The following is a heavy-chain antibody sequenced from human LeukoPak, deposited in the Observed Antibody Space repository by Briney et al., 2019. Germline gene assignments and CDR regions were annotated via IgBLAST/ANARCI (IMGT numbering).Heavy chain of an antibody. CDR1: GFTFSSYE. V-gene: IGHV3-48*03. J-gene: IGHJ4*02. Sequence: GGSLRLSCAASGFTFSSYEMNWVRQAPGKGLGWVSYISSSGSNIYYADSVKGRFTISRDNAKNSLYLQMNSLRAEDTAVYCCASSAAAEAMVYWGQGTLVTVSS. CDR2: ISSSGSNI. CDR3: ASSAAAEAMVY. D-gene: IGHD6-13*01.